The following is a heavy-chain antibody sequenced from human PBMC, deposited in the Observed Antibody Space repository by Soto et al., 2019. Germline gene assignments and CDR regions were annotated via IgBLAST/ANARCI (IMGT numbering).Heavy chain of an antibody. Sequence: GGSLRLSCAASGFTVSSNYMSWVRQAPGKGLEWVSVIYSGGSTYYADSVKGRFTISRDNSKNTLYLQMNSLRAEDTAVYYCARDREEDDYGGKGDAFDIWGQGTMVTVSS. CDR1: GFTVSSNY. CDR2: IYSGGST. CDR3: ARDREEDDYGGKGDAFDI. D-gene: IGHD4-17*01. J-gene: IGHJ3*02. V-gene: IGHV3-66*01.